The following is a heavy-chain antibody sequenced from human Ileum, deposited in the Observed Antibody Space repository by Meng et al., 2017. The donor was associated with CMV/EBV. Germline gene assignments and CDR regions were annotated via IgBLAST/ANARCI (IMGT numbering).Heavy chain of an antibody. V-gene: IGHV6-1*01. CDR2: TYYRSKWYD. J-gene: IGHJ4*02. D-gene: IGHD6-19*01. CDR3: ARYTSAWYIDS. CDR1: GDSVSSNSAA. Sequence: SCAISGDSVSSNSAAWNWSRQSPSRGLEWLGRTYYRSKWYDDYAISVRGRITINPDTSKNQFSLQLNSVTPEDTAVYYCARYTSAWYIDSWGQGTLVTVSS.